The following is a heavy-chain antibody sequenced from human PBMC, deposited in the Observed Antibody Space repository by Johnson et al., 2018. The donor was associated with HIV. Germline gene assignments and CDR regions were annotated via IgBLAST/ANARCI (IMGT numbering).Heavy chain of an antibody. CDR2: ISKSGSTI. Sequence: QMLLVESGGGVVQPGRSLRLSCAASGFTFSDYYMTWIRQAPGKGLEWISYISKSGSTIYYADSVKGRFTISRDNSKNTLYLQMNSLRAEDTAVYYCASRVRVDAFDIWGQGTMVTVSS. CDR1: GFTFSDYY. V-gene: IGHV3-11*04. CDR3: ASRVRVDAFDI. J-gene: IGHJ3*02. D-gene: IGHD4/OR15-4a*01.